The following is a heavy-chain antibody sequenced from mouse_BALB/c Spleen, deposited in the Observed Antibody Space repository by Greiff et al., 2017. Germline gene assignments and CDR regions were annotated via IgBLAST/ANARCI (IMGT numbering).Heavy chain of an antibody. CDR1: GYSITSDYA. CDR2: ISYSGST. D-gene: IGHD2-4*01. J-gene: IGHJ1*01. V-gene: IGHV3-2*02. CDR3: AREEIYYDYSYWYFDV. Sequence: VQLQQSGPGLVKPSQSLSLTCTVTGYSITSDYAWNWIRQFPGNKLEWMGYISYSGSTSYNPSLKSRISITRDTSKNQFFLQLNSVTTEDTATYYCAREEIYYDYSYWYFDVWGAGTTVTVSS.